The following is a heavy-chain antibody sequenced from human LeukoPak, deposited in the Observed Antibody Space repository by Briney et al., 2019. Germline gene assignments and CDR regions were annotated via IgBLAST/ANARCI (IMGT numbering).Heavy chain of an antibody. CDR2: ISRSSGGI. CDR1: GFTFSDYL. J-gene: IGHJ4*02. V-gene: IGHV3-48*01. D-gene: IGHD6-19*01. Sequence: GGSLRLSCAATGFTFSDYLMNGLRQARARGREWISYISRSSGGISYADSVKGRFTISRDNAKNALYLQMNRLRAEDTAVYYCARGDSGFEYWGQGARVSVST. CDR3: ARGDSGFEY.